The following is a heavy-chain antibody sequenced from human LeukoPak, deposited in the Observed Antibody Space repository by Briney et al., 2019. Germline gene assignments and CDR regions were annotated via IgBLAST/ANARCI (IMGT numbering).Heavy chain of an antibody. D-gene: IGHD6-13*01. CDR3: TLGSLYSSSWYGDF. J-gene: IGHJ4*02. V-gene: IGHV3-23*01. CDR2: ISGAGDST. CDR1: GFTFSSYA. Sequence: PGGSLRLSCAASGFTFSSYAMTWVRQAPGKGLEWVSAISGAGDSTYYADSLKGRFTISRDNSKNTLYLQMNSLRADDTAVYYCTLGSLYSSSWYGDFWGQGTLVTVSS.